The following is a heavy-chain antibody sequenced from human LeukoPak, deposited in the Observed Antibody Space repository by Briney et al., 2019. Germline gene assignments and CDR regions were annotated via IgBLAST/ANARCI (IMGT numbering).Heavy chain of an antibody. CDR3: GRGPKAGGPHHDVDV. D-gene: IGHD2-15*01. J-gene: IGHJ6*02. Sequence: ASVKVSCKASGYTFTSYGISWVRQAPGQGLEWTGWISAYSGDTNYAQKFQGRATMTTDTSTSTAYMELRSLSSDDTAVYYCGRGPKAGGPHHDVDVWGRGTTVTVSS. V-gene: IGHV1-18*01. CDR2: ISAYSGDT. CDR1: GYTFTSYG.